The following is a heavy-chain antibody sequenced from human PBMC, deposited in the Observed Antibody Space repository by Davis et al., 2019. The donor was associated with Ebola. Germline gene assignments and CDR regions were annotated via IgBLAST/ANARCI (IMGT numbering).Heavy chain of an antibody. J-gene: IGHJ4*02. V-gene: IGHV3-23*01. CDR3: AISEPPDS. CDR2: ISGSGGST. CDR1: GFTFSSYA. Sequence: GESLKISCAASGFTFSSYAMSWVRQAPGKGLEWVSAISGSGGSTYYANSVKGRFTISRDNAKNSLYLQMNNLRVEDTAVYYCAISEPPDSWGQGTLVTVSS.